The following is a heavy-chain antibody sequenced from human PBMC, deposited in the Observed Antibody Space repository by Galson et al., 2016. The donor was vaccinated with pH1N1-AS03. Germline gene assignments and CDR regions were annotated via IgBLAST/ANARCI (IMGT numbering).Heavy chain of an antibody. D-gene: IGHD3-3*01. Sequence: WVRQAPGKGLEWVGINRYYGSSEYYGDSMKGRISISRDNSQNTISLQMNSLRVEDTAVYYCVRGSGYYFDSWGQGTLVIVSS. V-gene: IGHV3-33*01. CDR3: VRGSGYYFDS. CDR2: NRYYGSSE. J-gene: IGHJ4*02.